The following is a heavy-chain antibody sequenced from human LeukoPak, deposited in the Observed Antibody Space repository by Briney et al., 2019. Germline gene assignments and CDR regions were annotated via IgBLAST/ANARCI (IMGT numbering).Heavy chain of an antibody. Sequence: SETLSLTCTVSRGSLGRYYWSWIRLPPGKGLEWIGYMYYSGTINYNPSLKSRVTISVDTSKNQFSLKLSSVTAADTAMYCCARAWATDYFDYWGQGTLVTVSS. V-gene: IGHV4-59*01. CDR3: ARAWATDYFDY. J-gene: IGHJ4*02. CDR1: RGSLGRYY. CDR2: MYYSGTI.